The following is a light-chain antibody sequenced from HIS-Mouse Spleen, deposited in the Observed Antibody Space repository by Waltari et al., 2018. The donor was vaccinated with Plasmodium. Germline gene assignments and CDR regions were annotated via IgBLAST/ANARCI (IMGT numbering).Light chain of an antibody. V-gene: IGLV3-10*01. J-gene: IGLJ3*02. Sequence: VSPGQTARITCSGDALPKKYAYWYQQKSGQAPVLVIYEDSKRPSGIPERFSGSSSGTMATLTISGSQVEYEADYYCYSTDSSGNHRVFGVGTNLTVL. CDR2: EDS. CDR3: YSTDSSGNHRV. CDR1: ALPKKY.